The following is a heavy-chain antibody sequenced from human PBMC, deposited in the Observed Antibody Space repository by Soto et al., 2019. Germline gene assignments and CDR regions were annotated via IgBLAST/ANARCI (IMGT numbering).Heavy chain of an antibody. CDR2: IYWNDDK. V-gene: IGHV2-5*01. J-gene: IGHJ6*02. D-gene: IGHD2-2*01. CDR1: GVSLIAVVVG. CDR3: AHRHVVVPAADYYYGMDV. Sequence: SGPTLVNPTQTLTLTCTFSGVSLIAVVVGVGWIRQPPGKALEWLALIYWNDDKRYSPSLKSRLTITKDTSKNQVVLTMTNMDPVDTATYYCAHRHVVVPAADYYYGMDVWGQGTTVTVSS.